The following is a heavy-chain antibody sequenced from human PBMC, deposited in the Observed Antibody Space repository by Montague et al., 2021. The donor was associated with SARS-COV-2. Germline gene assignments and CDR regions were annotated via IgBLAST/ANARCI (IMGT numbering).Heavy chain of an antibody. CDR2: IYYTGST. CDR1: GGSISGSSYY. V-gene: IGHV4-61*05. D-gene: IGHD1-1*01. CDR3: ARAQNTCFIANCVNYFDF. Sequence: SETLSLTCTVSGGSISGSSYYWGWIRQPPGKGLEWIGYIYYTGSTKYNPSLESRVTMSLDRPTNRFSLRLNSVTAADTAMYYCARAQNTCFIANCVNYFDFWGLGAQVTVSS. J-gene: IGHJ4*02.